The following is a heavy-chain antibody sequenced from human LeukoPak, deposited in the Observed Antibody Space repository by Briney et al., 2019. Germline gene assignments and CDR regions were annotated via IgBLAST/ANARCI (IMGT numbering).Heavy chain of an antibody. CDR2: VYSARST. D-gene: IGHD7-27*01. V-gene: IGHV4-59*07. CDR1: GGFLTAYY. CDR3: ASNTGTVFDY. J-gene: IGHJ4*02. Sequence: PSVTLSLTCTVSGGFLTAYYWSWTREAPGKGLEWIGYVYSARSTEYNPSVRSRVTISLEMSKHQFSLNLTSVTAADTAVYYCASNTGTVFDYWGQGALVTVSS.